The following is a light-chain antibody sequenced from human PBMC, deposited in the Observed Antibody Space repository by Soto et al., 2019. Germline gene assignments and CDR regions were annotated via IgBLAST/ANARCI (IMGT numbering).Light chain of an antibody. V-gene: IGKV3-20*01. CDR3: QQYGSSPFT. Sequence: EIVLTQSPGTLSLSPGERATLSCRASQSVSSINLAWYQQKPGQAPRLLIYGASSRATGIPERFSGSGSGTDFTLTISRLEPEDFAVYYCQQYGSSPFTFGPWTKVDIK. CDR1: QSVSSIN. CDR2: GAS. J-gene: IGKJ3*01.